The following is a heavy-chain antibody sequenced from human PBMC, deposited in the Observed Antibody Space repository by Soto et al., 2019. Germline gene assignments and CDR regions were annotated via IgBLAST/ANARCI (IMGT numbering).Heavy chain of an antibody. CDR3: ARSATSGFGSYPGQYYFDY. CDR2: ISAYNGNT. V-gene: IGHV1-18*01. J-gene: IGHJ4*02. Sequence: QVQLVQSGAEVKKPGASVKVSCKASGYTFTSYGISWVRQAPGQGLEWMGWISAYNGNTNYAQKLQGRVTMTTDTSTSTAYMELRSPRSDDTAVYYCARSATSGFGSYPGQYYFDYWGQGTLVTVSS. CDR1: GYTFTSYG. D-gene: IGHD1-26*01.